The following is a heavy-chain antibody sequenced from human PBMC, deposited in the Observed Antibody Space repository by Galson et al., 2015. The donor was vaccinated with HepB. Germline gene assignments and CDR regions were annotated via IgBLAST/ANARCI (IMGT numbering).Heavy chain of an antibody. D-gene: IGHD1-26*01. V-gene: IGHV3-30*04. Sequence: SLRLSCAASGFTFSSYAMHWVRQAPGKGLEWVAVISYDGSNKYYADSVKGRFTISRDNSKNTLYLQMNSLRAEDTAVYYCARAEWELTFDYWGQGTLVTVSS. J-gene: IGHJ4*02. CDR3: ARAEWELTFDY. CDR2: ISYDGSNK. CDR1: GFTFSSYA.